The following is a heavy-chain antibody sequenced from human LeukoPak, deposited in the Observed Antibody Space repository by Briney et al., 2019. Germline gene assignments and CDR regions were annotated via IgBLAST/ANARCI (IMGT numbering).Heavy chain of an antibody. CDR2: IWFDGSKK. CDR3: ARGVPPDY. D-gene: IGHD2-2*01. J-gene: IGHJ4*02. CDR1: GFAFSSYG. V-gene: IGHV3-33*01. Sequence: GGSLRLSCAASGFAFSSYGMYWVRQAPGKGLEWVAVIWFDGSKKYYADSAKGRFTISRDNSKNTLYLQMNSLRAEDTAVYYCARGVPPDYWGQGTLVTVSS.